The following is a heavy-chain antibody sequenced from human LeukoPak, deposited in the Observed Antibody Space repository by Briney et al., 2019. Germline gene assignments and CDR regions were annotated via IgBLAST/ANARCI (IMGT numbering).Heavy chain of an antibody. V-gene: IGHV3-23*01. CDR3: AKALYGGNERYAFDI. CDR2: ISGSGDDP. D-gene: IGHD4-23*01. Sequence: GGSLRLSCAASGFTFSSYSMNWGRQAPGKGLEWVSAISGSGDDPYYADSVKGRFAISRDNSKNTLYLQMNSLTAEDTAVYYCAKALYGGNERYAFDIWGQGTMVTVSS. CDR1: GFTFSSYS. J-gene: IGHJ3*02.